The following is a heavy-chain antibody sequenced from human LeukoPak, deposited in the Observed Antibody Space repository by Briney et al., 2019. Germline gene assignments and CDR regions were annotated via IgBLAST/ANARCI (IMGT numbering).Heavy chain of an antibody. CDR3: ARESSGWYGHYYYYYMDV. V-gene: IGHV3-23*01. CDR2: ISGSGDTT. Sequence: GGSLRLSCAASGFTFSNYAMRWVRQAPGKGLEWVSGISGSGDTTYYADSVKGRFTISRDNSKNTLYLQMNSLRAEDTAVYYCARESSGWYGHYYYYYMDVWGKGTTVTVSS. J-gene: IGHJ6*03. CDR1: GFTFSNYA. D-gene: IGHD6-19*01.